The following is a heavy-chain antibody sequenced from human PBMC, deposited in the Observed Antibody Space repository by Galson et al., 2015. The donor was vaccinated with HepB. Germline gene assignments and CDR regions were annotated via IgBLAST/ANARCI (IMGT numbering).Heavy chain of an antibody. CDR3: ARRGQWLGHYYFDY. V-gene: IGHV4-39*01. CDR2: IYYSGST. J-gene: IGHJ4*02. D-gene: IGHD6-19*01. CDR1: GGSISSRSYY. Sequence: SETLSLTCTVSGGSISSRSYYWGWIRQPPGKGLEWIGSIYYSGSTHYNPSLKSRVTISVDTSKNQFSLKLSSVTAADTAVYYCARRGQWLGHYYFDYWGQGTLVTVSS.